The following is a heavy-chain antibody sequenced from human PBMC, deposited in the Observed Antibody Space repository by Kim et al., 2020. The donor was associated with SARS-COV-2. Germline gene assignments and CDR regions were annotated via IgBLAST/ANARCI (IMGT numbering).Heavy chain of an antibody. CDR2: ISGSGGST. CDR3: AKDQMARGYLQMDPFDY. CDR1: GFTFSSYA. Sequence: GGSLRLSCAASGFTFSSYAMSWVRQAPGKGLEWVSAISGSGGSTYYADFVKGRFTISRDNSKNTLYLQMNSLRAEDTAVYYCAKDQMARGYLQMDPFDYWGQGTLVTVSS. J-gene: IGHJ4*02. V-gene: IGHV3-23*01. D-gene: IGHD5-18*01.